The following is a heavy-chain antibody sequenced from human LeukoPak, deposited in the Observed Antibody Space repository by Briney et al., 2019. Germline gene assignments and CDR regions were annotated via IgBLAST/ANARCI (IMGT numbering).Heavy chain of an antibody. V-gene: IGHV4-4*07. J-gene: IGHJ5*02. Sequence: SETLSLTCTVSGGSMNSYSWSWIRQPAGKGLEWIGRIYTSGSTNYNPSLKSRVTISIDTSKNQFSLKLTSVTAADTAVYYCARYGGSYWFDPWGQGTLVTVSS. CDR1: GGSMNSYS. D-gene: IGHD3-10*01. CDR3: ARYGGSYWFDP. CDR2: IYTSGST.